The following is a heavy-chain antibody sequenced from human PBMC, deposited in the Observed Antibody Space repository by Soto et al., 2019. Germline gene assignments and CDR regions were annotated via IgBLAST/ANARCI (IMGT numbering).Heavy chain of an antibody. D-gene: IGHD1-20*01. CDR1: GFTFDDYA. V-gene: IGHV3-9*01. J-gene: IGHJ6*02. CDR2: ISWNSGSI. CDR3: AKDMAGITGTYYYYYGMDV. Sequence: PGGSLRLSCAASGFTFDDYAMHWVRQAPGKGLEWVSGISWNSGSIGYADSVKGRFTISRDNAKNSLYLQMNSLRAEDTALYYCAKDMAGITGTYYYYYGMDVWGQGTTVTVSS.